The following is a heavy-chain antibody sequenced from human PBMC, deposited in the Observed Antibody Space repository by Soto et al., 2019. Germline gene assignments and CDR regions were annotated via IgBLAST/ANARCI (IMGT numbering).Heavy chain of an antibody. CDR3: AKASITMIVVATYNWFDL. J-gene: IGHJ5*02. CDR2: ISGSGGST. CDR1: GFTFSSYA. D-gene: IGHD3-22*01. V-gene: IGHV3-23*01. Sequence: GGSLRLSCAASGFTFSSYAMSWVRQAPGKGLEWVSAISGSGGSTYYADSVKGRFTISRDNSKNTLYLQMNSLRAEDTDVYYCAKASITMIVVATYNWFDLWGQGTLVTVSS.